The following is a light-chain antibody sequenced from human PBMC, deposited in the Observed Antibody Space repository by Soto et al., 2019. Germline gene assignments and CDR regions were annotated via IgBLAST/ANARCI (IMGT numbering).Light chain of an antibody. CDR2: GAS. CDR3: QQYGTSPQWT. Sequence: EMALTQSPGTLSLSPGERATLSCRASQSVSSSYLAWYQQKPGQAPRLLIYGASTRAIGIPARFSGSGSGTDFTLTINRLEPEDFAVYYCQQYGTSPQWTFGQGTKVDIK. V-gene: IGKV3-20*01. J-gene: IGKJ1*01. CDR1: QSVSSSY.